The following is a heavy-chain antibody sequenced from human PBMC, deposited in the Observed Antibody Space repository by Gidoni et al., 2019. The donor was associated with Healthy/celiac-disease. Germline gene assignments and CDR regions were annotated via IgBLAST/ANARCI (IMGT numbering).Heavy chain of an antibody. CDR1: GFTFSSYG. V-gene: IGHV3-30*18. Sequence: QVQLVESGGGVVQPRRSLTLSCAASGFTFSSYGMHWLRQAPGQGLEWVAVISYDGSNKYYADSVKGRFTISRDNSKNTLYLQMNSLRAEDTAVYYCAKDSTSYYYDSSGYPRGYFDYWGQGTLVTVSS. CDR3: AKDSTSYYYDSSGYPRGYFDY. D-gene: IGHD3-22*01. J-gene: IGHJ4*02. CDR2: ISYDGSNK.